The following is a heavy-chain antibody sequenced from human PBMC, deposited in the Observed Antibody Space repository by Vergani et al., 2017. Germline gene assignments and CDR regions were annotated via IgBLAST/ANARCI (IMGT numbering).Heavy chain of an antibody. V-gene: IGHV3-23*01. CDR3: GKEGRGRWFGDFKIGAVDI. CDR2: ISGSGGDT. Sequence: EVQLLESGGGLVQPGGSLRLSCAASGITFSSHAMSWVRQAPGKGLEWVSAISGSGGDTKCADSVKGRFTISRDNSKNTLYLQMNSLRAEDTAVYDCGKEGRGRWFGDFKIGAVDIWGQGTVVTVSS. D-gene: IGHD3-10*01. J-gene: IGHJ3*02. CDR1: GITFSSHA.